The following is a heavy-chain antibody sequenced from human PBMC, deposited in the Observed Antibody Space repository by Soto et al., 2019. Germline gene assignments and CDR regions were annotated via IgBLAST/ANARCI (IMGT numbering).Heavy chain of an antibody. CDR2: ISSGSRTI. Sequence: GGSLRLSCAASGFTFSSYSMNWVRQAPGKGLEWVSYISSGSRTIFYADSVNGRFTISRDNAKNSLYLQMNSLRAEDTAVYYCAIRASYYDSSGYFDYWGQGTLVTVSS. V-gene: IGHV3-48*01. D-gene: IGHD3-22*01. CDR3: AIRASYYDSSGYFDY. J-gene: IGHJ4*02. CDR1: GFTFSSYS.